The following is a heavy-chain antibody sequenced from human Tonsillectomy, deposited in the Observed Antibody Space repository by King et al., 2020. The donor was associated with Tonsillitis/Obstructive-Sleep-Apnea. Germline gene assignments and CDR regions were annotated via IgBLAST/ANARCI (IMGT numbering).Heavy chain of an antibody. D-gene: IGHD3-3*02. J-gene: IGHJ4*02. CDR1: GFTFSNFA. Sequence: QLVQSGGGLVQPGGSLRLSCAASGFTFSNFAMAWVRQAPGKGLKWVSAIDNRGGSTYCAESVKGRFTISRHNSKNTLYLQMNSLSAEDTAIYFCACASFHFWSASGAFDYWGQGNLVTVSS. CDR3: ACASFHFWSASGAFDY. CDR2: IDNRGGST. V-gene: IGHV3-23*04.